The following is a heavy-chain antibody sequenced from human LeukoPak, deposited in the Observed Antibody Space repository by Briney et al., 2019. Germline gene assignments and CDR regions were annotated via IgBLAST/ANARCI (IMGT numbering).Heavy chain of an antibody. CDR2: INPNSGGT. V-gene: IGHV1-2*02. D-gene: IGHD3-22*01. Sequence: ASVKVSCKASGYTFTGYYMHWVRQAPGQGLEWMGWINPNSGGTNYAQKFQGRVTITTDESTSTAYMELSSLRSEDTAVYYCAREPTNYYDSSGYAAGWGQGTLVTVSS. CDR3: AREPTNYYDSSGYAAG. CDR1: GYTFTGYY. J-gene: IGHJ4*02.